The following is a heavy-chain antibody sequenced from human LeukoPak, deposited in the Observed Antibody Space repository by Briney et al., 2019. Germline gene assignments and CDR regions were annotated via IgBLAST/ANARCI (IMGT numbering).Heavy chain of an antibody. CDR1: GFTFDDYA. CDR2: ISGDGGST. V-gene: IGHV3-43*02. Sequence: PGGSLRLSCAASGFTFDDYAMHWVRQAPGKGLEWVSLISGDGGSTYYADSVKGRFTISRDNSKNSLYLQMNSLRTEDTALYYCAKDKIGSGWYNWSDPWGQGTLVTVSS. CDR3: AKDKIGSGWYNWSDP. D-gene: IGHD6-19*01. J-gene: IGHJ5*02.